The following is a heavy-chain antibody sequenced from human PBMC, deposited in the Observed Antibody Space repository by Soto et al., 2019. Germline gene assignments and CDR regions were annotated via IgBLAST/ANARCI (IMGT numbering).Heavy chain of an antibody. Sequence: ASVKVSCKASGYTFTSYYMHWVRQAPGQGLEWMGIINPSGGSTSYAQKFQGRVTMTRDTSTSTVYMELSSLRSEDTAVYYCARDAVYCSGGSCDSGAFDIWGQGTMVTVSS. J-gene: IGHJ3*02. CDR3: ARDAVYCSGGSCDSGAFDI. V-gene: IGHV1-46*01. CDR2: INPSGGST. D-gene: IGHD2-15*01. CDR1: GYTFTSYY.